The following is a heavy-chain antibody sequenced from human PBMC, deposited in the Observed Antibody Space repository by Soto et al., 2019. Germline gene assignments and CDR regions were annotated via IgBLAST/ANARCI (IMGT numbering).Heavy chain of an antibody. CDR2: TSKDGINT. D-gene: IGHD3-3*02. Sequence: QVQLVESGGGVVQPGRSLRLSCAASAFTLSKFAMHWVRQAPGKGLEWVAVTSKDGINTYYADSVKVRFTITRDNSKSTIYLQMNSMRNEDTAMYYCARGSIDVWGQGTTVTVSS. V-gene: IGHV3-30-3*01. CDR1: AFTLSKFA. J-gene: IGHJ6*02. CDR3: ARGSIDV.